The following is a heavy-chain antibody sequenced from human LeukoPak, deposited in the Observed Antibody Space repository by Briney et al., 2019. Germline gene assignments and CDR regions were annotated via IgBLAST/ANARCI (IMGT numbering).Heavy chain of an antibody. CDR1: GFTFRSYS. CDR2: ISSSSSYI. CDR3: ARVGVAVAGTGVDY. Sequence: GGSLRLSCAASGFTFRSYSMNWVRQAPGKGLGWVSSISSSSSYIYYADSVKGRFTISRDNAKNSLYLQMNSLRAEDTAVYYCARVGVAVAGTGVDYWGQGTLVTVSS. V-gene: IGHV3-21*01. J-gene: IGHJ4*02. D-gene: IGHD6-19*01.